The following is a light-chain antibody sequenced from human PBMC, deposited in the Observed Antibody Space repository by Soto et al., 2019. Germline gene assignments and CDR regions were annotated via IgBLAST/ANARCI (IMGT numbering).Light chain of an antibody. CDR1: QSISSW. Sequence: DIQMTQSPSTLSASVGDRVTITCRASQSISSWLAWYQQKPGKAPKLLIYKASILESGVPSRFSGSGSGTEFTLNISSLQPDDFATYYCQQYNSYSQTFGQGTKVEIK. CDR2: KAS. V-gene: IGKV1-5*03. CDR3: QQYNSYSQT. J-gene: IGKJ1*01.